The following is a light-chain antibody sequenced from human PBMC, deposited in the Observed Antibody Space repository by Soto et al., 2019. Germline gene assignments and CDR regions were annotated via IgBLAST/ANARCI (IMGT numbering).Light chain of an antibody. CDR1: QSISSW. CDR2: DAS. CDR3: QQYNSYPFT. V-gene: IGKV1-5*01. J-gene: IGKJ3*01. Sequence: DIQMTQSPSTLSASVGDRVTITCRARQSISSWLAWYQQKPGKAPKPLIYDASSLESGVPSRVSGSGSGTEFTLPISSLQPDDFATYYCQQYNSYPFTSGPGTKVDIK.